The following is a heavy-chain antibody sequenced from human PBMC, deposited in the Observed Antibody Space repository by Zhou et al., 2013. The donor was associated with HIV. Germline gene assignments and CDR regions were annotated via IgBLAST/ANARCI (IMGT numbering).Heavy chain of an antibody. Sequence: QVQLVQSGAEVKKPGSSVKVSCKASGGTFSSYAISWVRQAPGQGLEWMGGIIPIFGTANYAQKFQGRVTITADESTSTAYMELSSLRSEDTAVYYCARAKAIGGDEDRGLYDSSGYYQFLDYWGQGTLVTVSS. CDR1: GGTFSSYA. D-gene: IGHD3-22*01. CDR2: IIPIFGTA. V-gene: IGHV1-69*12. J-gene: IGHJ4*02. CDR3: ARAKAIGGDEDRGLYDSSGYYQFLDY.